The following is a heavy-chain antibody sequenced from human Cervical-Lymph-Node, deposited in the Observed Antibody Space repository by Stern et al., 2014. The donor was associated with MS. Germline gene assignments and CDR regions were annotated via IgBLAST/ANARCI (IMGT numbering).Heavy chain of an antibody. CDR3: ARDPTQWQTLEYFQQ. CDR2: ISPYKGNT. CDR1: GYTFSNYG. V-gene: IGHV1-18*01. Sequence: QVQLVQSGAEMRRPGASVKVSCQASGYTFSNYGISWGRQAPGQGLEWMGWISPYKGNTHSAQKFQGRVSMTTDTSTSTAYMELRSLRSDDTAVYYCARDPTQWQTLEYFQQWGQGTKVTVSS. J-gene: IGHJ1*01. D-gene: IGHD6-19*01.